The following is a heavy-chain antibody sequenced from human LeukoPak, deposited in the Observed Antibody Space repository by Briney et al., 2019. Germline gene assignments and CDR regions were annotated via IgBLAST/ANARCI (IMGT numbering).Heavy chain of an antibody. D-gene: IGHD6-19*01. CDR1: GFTFSNYA. CDR2: ISYDGSNK. J-gene: IGHJ5*02. V-gene: IGHV3-30-3*01. Sequence: PGGSLRLSCAASGFTFSNYAMHWVRQAPGKGLEWVAVISYDGSNKYYADSVKGRFTISRDNSKDTLYLQMNSLRAEDTAVYYCARDNSAVAGPGNWFDPWGQGTLVTVSS. CDR3: ARDNSAVAGPGNWFDP.